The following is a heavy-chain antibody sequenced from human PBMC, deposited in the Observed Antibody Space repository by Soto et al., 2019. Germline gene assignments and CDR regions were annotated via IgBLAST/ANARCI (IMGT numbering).Heavy chain of an antibody. CDR3: ARDEAQLLIVSWYDP. D-gene: IGHD2-2*01. V-gene: IGHV1-18*01. Sequence: ASVKVSCKASGYTFTSYGISWVRQAPGQGLEWMGWISAYNGNTNYAQKLQGRVTMTTDTSTSTAYMELRSLRSDDTAVYYCARDEAQLLIVSWYDPWGQGTLVTVSS. J-gene: IGHJ5*02. CDR2: ISAYNGNT. CDR1: GYTFTSYG.